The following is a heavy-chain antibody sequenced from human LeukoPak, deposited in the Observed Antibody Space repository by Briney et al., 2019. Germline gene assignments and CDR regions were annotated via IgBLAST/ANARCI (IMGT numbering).Heavy chain of an antibody. D-gene: IGHD5-18*01. J-gene: IGHJ4*02. V-gene: IGHV3-23*01. CDR1: GFTFSSYA. CDR2: ISGSGGSA. CDR3: AKVDLDTAMVTAFDY. Sequence: GGSLRLSCAASGFTFSSYAMSWVRQAPGKGLEWVSAISGSGGSAYYADSVKGRFTISRDNSKNTLYLQMNSLRAEDTAVYYCAKVDLDTAMVTAFDYWRQGTLVTVSS.